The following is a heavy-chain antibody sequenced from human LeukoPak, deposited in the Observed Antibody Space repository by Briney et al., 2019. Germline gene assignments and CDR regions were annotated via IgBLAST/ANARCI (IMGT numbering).Heavy chain of an antibody. CDR3: ARVLGYCSSTSCQGSFDY. J-gene: IGHJ4*02. V-gene: IGHV1-2*02. CDR2: INPNSGGT. CDR1: GYTFTGHY. Sequence: ASVKVSCKASGYTFTGHYMHWVRQAPGQGLEWMGWINPNSGGTNYAQKFQGRVTMTRDTSISTAYMELSRLRSDDTAVYYCARVLGYCSSTSCQGSFDYWGQGTLVTVSS. D-gene: IGHD2-2*01.